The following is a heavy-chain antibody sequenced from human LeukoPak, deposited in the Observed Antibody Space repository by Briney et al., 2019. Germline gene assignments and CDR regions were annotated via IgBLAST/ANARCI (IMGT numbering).Heavy chain of an antibody. V-gene: IGHV4-59*08. CDR3: ARHIGGGIEDMDV. CDR1: GGSIGTYY. D-gene: IGHD3-16*02. J-gene: IGHJ6*03. CDR2: IYVTGN. Sequence: PSETLSLACTVSGGSIGTYYWSWVRQSPGKGLEWIGYIYVTGNRYNPYLQSRVTISVDTSRNQFFLKMSSVTAADTAVYYCARHIGGGIEDMDVWGKGTKVTVSS.